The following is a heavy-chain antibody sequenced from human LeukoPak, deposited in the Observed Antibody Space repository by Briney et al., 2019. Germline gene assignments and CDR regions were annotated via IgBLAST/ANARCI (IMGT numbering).Heavy chain of an antibody. J-gene: IGHJ4*02. V-gene: IGHV3-23*01. Sequence: GGSLRLSCATSGFTLSSYAMSWVRQAPGKGLEWVSATDGSGGITYYADSVKGRFTISRDNSKNTLYLQMNSLRVEDTAVYYCAKGNWLEFDYWGQGTLVTVSS. D-gene: IGHD1-1*01. CDR2: TDGSGGIT. CDR3: AKGNWLEFDY. CDR1: GFTLSSYA.